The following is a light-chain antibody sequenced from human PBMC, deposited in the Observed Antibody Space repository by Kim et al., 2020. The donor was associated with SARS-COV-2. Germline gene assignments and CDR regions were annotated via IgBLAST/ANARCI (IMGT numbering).Light chain of an antibody. Sequence: LSPGERAALSCRASQSVSNNYLAWYQQKPGQAPRLLIYGASTRATGIPDRFSGSGSGTDFTLTISRLEPEDFAVYYCQQYGSSPGTFGQGPKLEI. CDR1: QSVSNNY. V-gene: IGKV3-20*01. J-gene: IGKJ2*01. CDR2: GAS. CDR3: QQYGSSPGT.